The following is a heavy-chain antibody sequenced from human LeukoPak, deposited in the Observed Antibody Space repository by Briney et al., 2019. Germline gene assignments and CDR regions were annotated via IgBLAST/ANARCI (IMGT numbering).Heavy chain of an antibody. J-gene: IGHJ4*02. V-gene: IGHV1-2*06. CDR1: GYTFTGYY. CDR3: ARGGGYYYDSSGYYY. CDR2: INPNSGGT. Sequence: VASVKVSCKASGYTFTGYYMHWVRQAPGQGLEWMGRINPNSGGTNYAQKFQGRVTMTRDTSISTAYMELSRLRSDDTAVYYCARGGGYYYDSSGYYYWGQGTLVTVSS. D-gene: IGHD3-22*01.